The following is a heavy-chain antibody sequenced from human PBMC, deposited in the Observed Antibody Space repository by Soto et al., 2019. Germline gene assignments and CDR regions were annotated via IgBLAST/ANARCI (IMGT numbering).Heavy chain of an antibody. Sequence: PSETLSLTCTFSGVSFSSYYWSLIRQPPGKGLEWIGYIHYSGSTSYNPSLKSRVAISVDTSKNQFSLKLSSVTAADTAVYYCARGVGYYDSSGPDYWGQGTLVTVSS. J-gene: IGHJ4*02. CDR3: ARGVGYYDSSGPDY. D-gene: IGHD3-22*01. CDR2: IHYSGST. V-gene: IGHV4-59*08. CDR1: GVSFSSYY.